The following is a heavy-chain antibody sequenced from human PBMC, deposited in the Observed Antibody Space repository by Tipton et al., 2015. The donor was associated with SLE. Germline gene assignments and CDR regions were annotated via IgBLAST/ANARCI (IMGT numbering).Heavy chain of an antibody. V-gene: IGHV4-34*01. D-gene: IGHD6-13*01. Sequence: LRLSCAVYGGSFSGYYWSWIRQPPGKGLEWIGEINHSGRTNYNPSLKSRVTITVDTSKNQFSLKLSSVTAADTAVYYCARGAAAHDYWGQGTLVTVSS. CDR1: GGSFSGYY. J-gene: IGHJ4*02. CDR2: INHSGRT. CDR3: ARGAAAHDY.